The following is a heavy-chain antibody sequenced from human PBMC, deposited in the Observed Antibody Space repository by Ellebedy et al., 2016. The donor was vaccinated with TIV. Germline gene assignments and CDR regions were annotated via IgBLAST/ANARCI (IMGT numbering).Heavy chain of an antibody. V-gene: IGHV3-11*06. Sequence: GESLKISCAASGFTFNDYYMILIRQAPGKGLEWVSYISSSSSYTNYADSVKGRFTISRDNAKNSLYLQMNRLRAEDTAVYYCASLIVGAQGIDYWGQGTLVTVSS. J-gene: IGHJ4*02. D-gene: IGHD1-26*01. CDR1: GFTFNDYY. CDR3: ASLIVGAQGIDY. CDR2: ISSSSSYT.